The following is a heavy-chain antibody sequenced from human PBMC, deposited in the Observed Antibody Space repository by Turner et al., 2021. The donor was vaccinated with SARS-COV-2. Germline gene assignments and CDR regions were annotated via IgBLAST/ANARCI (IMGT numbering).Heavy chain of an antibody. V-gene: IGHV3-21*01. Sequence: EVQLVESGGGLVKPGGSLRLSCAASGFTFSSSWMNWVRQAPVKGLEWVSSISSTSSYKYYADSVKGRFTISRDNANKSLYLQMDSLRAEDTAVYYCGADTSGWAADYWGQGALVTVSS. D-gene: IGHD6-19*01. CDR1: GFTFSSSW. J-gene: IGHJ4*02. CDR3: GADTSGWAADY. CDR2: ISSTSSYK.